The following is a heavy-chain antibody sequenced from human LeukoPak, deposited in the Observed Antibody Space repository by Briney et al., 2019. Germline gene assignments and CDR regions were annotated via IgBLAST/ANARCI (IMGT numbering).Heavy chain of an antibody. J-gene: IGHJ4*02. V-gene: IGHV3-13*04. D-gene: IGHD2-15*01. CDR3: ARSIYCSGDTCYPGPVDY. CDR2: IGIPGDT. Sequence: GGSLRLSCVASGFTFSSYDMHWVRQATGNGLEWLAGIGIPGDTYYAGSVKGRFTISRENAKNSLYLQMNSLTAGDTAVYYCARSIYCSGDTCYPGPVDYWGQGTLVTVSS. CDR1: GFTFSSYD.